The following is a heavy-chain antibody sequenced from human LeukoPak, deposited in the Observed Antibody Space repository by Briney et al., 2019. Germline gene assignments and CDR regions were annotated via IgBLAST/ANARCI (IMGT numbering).Heavy chain of an antibody. V-gene: IGHV3-11*01. CDR3: ARVGPYCGGDCYARYYYGMDV. D-gene: IGHD2-21*02. Sequence: GGSLRLSCAASGFTFSDYYMSWIRQAPGKGLEWVSYISSSGSTIYYADSVKGRFTISRDNAKNSLYLQMNSLRAEDTAVYYCARVGPYCGGDCYARYYYGMDVWGQGTTVTVSS. J-gene: IGHJ6*02. CDR1: GFTFSDYY. CDR2: ISSSGSTI.